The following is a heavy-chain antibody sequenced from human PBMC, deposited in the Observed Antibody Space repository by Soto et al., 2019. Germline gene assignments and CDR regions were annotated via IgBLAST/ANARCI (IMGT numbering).Heavy chain of an antibody. CDR2: ISGRGGNT. V-gene: IGHV3-23*01. D-gene: IGHD2-15*01. J-gene: IGHJ4*02. CDR1: GFTFSNYS. Sequence: GGSLRLSCAASGFTFSNYSMSWVRQAPWKGLEWVSTISGRGGNTYYADSVKGRFNISRDNSRNTLYLQMDSLRVEDSAVYSCAKAGCSGGTCYLYYFDYWGQRALVTVSS. CDR3: AKAGCSGGTCYLYYFDY.